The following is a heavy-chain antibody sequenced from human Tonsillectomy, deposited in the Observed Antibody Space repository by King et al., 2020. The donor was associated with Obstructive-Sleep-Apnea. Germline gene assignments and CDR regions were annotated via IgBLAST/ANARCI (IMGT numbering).Heavy chain of an antibody. CDR3: ARVGLGDGYNVPN. CDR1: GGSISSSSYY. CDR2: IYYSGST. V-gene: IGHV4-39*07. Sequence: LQLQESGPGLVKPSETLSLTCTVSGGSISSSSYYWGWIRQPPGKGLEWIGGIYYSGSTYYNPSLKSRVTISVDTSKNQFSLKLSSVTAADTAVYYCARVGLGDGYNVPNWGQGTLVTVSS. J-gene: IGHJ4*02. D-gene: IGHD5-24*01.